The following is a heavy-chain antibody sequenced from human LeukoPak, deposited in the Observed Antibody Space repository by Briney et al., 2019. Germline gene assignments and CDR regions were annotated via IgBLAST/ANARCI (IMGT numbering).Heavy chain of an antibody. J-gene: IGHJ4*02. V-gene: IGHV3-21*01. CDR1: GFTFSSYS. CDR2: ISSSSSYI. D-gene: IGHD1-20*01. Sequence: PGGSLRLSCAASGFTFSSYSMNWVRQAPGKGLEWVSSISSSSSYIYYADSVKGRFTISRDNAKNSLYLQMNSLRAEDTAVYYCARDHSWNPHEELGFDYWGQGTLVTVSS. CDR3: ARDHSWNPHEELGFDY.